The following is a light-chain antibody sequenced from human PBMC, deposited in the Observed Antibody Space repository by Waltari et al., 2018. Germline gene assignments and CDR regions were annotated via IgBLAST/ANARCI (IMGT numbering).Light chain of an antibody. CDR3: QQYYTTPCT. J-gene: IGKJ2*01. V-gene: IGKV4-1*01. Sequence: DIVMTQSPDSLAVSLGERATINCKSSQSILYSSNNKNYLAWYQQKPGQPPTLLIYGATIGESGVPDRFSGSGSGTDFTLTISSLQAADVAVYYCQQYYTTPCTFGQGTKLEIK. CDR1: QSILYSSNNKNY. CDR2: GAT.